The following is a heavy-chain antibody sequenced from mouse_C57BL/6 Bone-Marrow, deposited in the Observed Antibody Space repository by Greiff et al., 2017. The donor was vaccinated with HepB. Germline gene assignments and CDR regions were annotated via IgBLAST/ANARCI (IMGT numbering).Heavy chain of an antibody. CDR1: GYSITSGYY. CDR3: ARDLCYYYGSSWFAY. Sequence: EVKLMESGPGLVKPSQSLSLTCSVTGYSITSGYYWNWIRQFPGNKLEWMGYISYDGSNNYNPSLKNRISITRDTSKNQFFLKLNSVTTEDTATYYCARDLCYYYGSSWFAYWGQGTLVTVSA. D-gene: IGHD1-1*01. J-gene: IGHJ3*01. V-gene: IGHV3-6*01. CDR2: ISYDGSN.